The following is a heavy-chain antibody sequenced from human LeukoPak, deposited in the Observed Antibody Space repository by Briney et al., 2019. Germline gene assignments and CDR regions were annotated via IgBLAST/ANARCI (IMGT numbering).Heavy chain of an antibody. D-gene: IGHD3-3*01. CDR3: ARDRRYDFWSGYYNYKYYYYGMDV. V-gene: IGHV1-18*01. J-gene: IGHJ6*02. CDR1: GYTFTSYG. CDR2: ISTYNGNT. Sequence: ASVKVSCKASGYTFTSYGISWVRQAPGQGLEWMGWISTYNGNTNYAHKFKGRVTLTTDTSTSTASMELRSLRSDDTAVYYCARDRRYDFWSGYYNYKYYYYGMDVWGQGTTVTVSS.